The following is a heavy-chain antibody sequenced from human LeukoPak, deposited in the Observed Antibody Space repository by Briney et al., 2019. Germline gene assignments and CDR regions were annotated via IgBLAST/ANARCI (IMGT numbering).Heavy chain of an antibody. Sequence: SVKVSCKASGGTFSSYAISWVRQAPGQGLEWMGGIIPIFGTANYAQRFQGRVTITADKSTSTAYMELSSLRSEGTAVYYCARDGEYYYGSGKSFGYWGQGTLVTVSS. J-gene: IGHJ4*02. CDR3: ARDGEYYYGSGKSFGY. CDR1: GGTFSSYA. CDR2: IIPIFGTA. V-gene: IGHV1-69*06. D-gene: IGHD3-10*01.